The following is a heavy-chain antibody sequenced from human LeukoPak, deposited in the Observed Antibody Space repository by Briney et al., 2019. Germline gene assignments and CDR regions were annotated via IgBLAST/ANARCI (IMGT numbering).Heavy chain of an antibody. V-gene: IGHV1-2*02. CDR1: GYTFTGYF. D-gene: IGHD2-2*01. J-gene: IGHJ5*02. Sequence: ASVKVSCKASGYTFTGYFMHWVRQAPGQGLEWMGWINPNSGGTNYTQKFQGRVTMTRDTSISTAYMELSRLRSDDTAVYYCAREQKKYQLLLSPGWFDPWGQGTLVTVSS. CDR3: AREQKKYQLLLSPGWFDP. CDR2: INPNSGGT.